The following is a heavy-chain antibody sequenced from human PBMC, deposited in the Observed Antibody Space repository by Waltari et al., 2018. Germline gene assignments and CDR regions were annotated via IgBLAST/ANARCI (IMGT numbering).Heavy chain of an antibody. D-gene: IGHD5-18*01. Sequence: QVQLQESGPGLVKPSETLSLTCTVSGGSISSYYWSWIRQPPGKGLEWIGYIYYSGSTNYNPSLKSRVTISVDTSKNQFSLKLSSVTAADTAVYYCARARGYSHLYYYYGMDVWGQGTTVTVSS. CDR2: IYYSGST. J-gene: IGHJ6*02. CDR3: ARARGYSHLYYYYGMDV. CDR1: GGSISSYY. V-gene: IGHV4-59*01.